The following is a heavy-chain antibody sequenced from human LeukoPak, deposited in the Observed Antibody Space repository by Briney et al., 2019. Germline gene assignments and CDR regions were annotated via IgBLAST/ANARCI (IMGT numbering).Heavy chain of an antibody. D-gene: IGHD3-3*01. Sequence: PGGSLRLSCAASGFTTKRNYMRWVRQAPGKGLEWVAVIYAGGTTYYAGSVEGRFTISRDNSKNMLFLQMNSVRAEDTAVYYCARGPDTDQFYYAPFGYWGQGTPVTASS. CDR3: ARGPDTDQFYYAPFGY. J-gene: IGHJ4*02. V-gene: IGHV3-53*01. CDR2: IYAGGTT. CDR1: GFTTKRNY.